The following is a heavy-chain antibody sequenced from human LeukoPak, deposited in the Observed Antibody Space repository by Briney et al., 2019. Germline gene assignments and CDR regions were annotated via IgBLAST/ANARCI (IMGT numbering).Heavy chain of an antibody. J-gene: IGHJ5*02. V-gene: IGHV3-33*01. Sequence: GGSLRLSCAASGFTFSSYGMHWVRQASGKGLEWVAVIWYDGSNKYYADSVKGRFTISRDNSKNTLYLQMNSLRAEDTAVYYCARERCSGGSCYSSNWFDPWGQGTLVTVSS. CDR2: IWYDGSNK. D-gene: IGHD2-15*01. CDR1: GFTFSSYG. CDR3: ARERCSGGSCYSSNWFDP.